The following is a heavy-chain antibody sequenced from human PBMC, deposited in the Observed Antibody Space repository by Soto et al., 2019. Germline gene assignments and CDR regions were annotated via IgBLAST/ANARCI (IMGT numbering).Heavy chain of an antibody. CDR1: GFSLNTGGLG. CDR2: IYWDDDK. V-gene: IGHV2-5*02. D-gene: IGHD2-21*02. J-gene: IGHJ6*02. CDR3: IHSRCGCDCPRSSSSRYSYGLDV. Sequence: QITLKESGPTLVKPTRTLTLTCSVSGFSLNTGGLGVGWIRQPPGKALEWLALIYWDDDKRYSPSLRNRLSIRKDTYSTLVVFTMTNLDPVDAATYYCIHSRCGCDCPRSSSSRYSYGLDVWGQGTTVTVSS.